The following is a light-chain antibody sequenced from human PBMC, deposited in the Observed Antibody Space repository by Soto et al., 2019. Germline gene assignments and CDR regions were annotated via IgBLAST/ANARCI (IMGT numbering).Light chain of an antibody. V-gene: IGKV3D-20*02. J-gene: IGKJ5*01. CDR1: QSVSSSL. CDR3: QQRSNWPIT. Sequence: EIVLTQSPGTLSLSPLEIATLSFRASQSVSSSLLGWYQQKPGQAPRLLIYGKSSRPTDIPARFSGSGSGTDFTLTISSLEPEDFALYYCQQRSNWPITFGQGTRLEIK. CDR2: GKS.